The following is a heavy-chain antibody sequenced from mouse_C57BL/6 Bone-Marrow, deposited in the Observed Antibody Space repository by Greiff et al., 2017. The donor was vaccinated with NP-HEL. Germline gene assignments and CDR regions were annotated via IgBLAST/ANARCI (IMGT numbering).Heavy chain of an antibody. Sequence: VQLQQSGPELVKPGASVKISCKASGYTFTDYYMNWVKQSHGKSLEWIGDINPNNGGTSYNQKFKGKATLTVDKSSSTAYMELRSLTSEDSAVYYCAREEIYYGGAMDYWGQGTSVTVSS. CDR2: INPNNGGT. J-gene: IGHJ4*01. V-gene: IGHV1-26*01. CDR3: AREEIYYGGAMDY. CDR1: GYTFTDYY. D-gene: IGHD2-1*01.